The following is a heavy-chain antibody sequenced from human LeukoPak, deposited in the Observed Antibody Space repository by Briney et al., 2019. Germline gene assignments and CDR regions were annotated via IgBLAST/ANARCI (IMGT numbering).Heavy chain of an antibody. Sequence: SETLSLTCAVYGGSFSSYYWGWIRQPPGKGLEWIGSIYYSGSTYYNPSLKSRVTISVDTSKNQFSLKLSSVTAADTAVYYCARTQYYGSGRWFDPWGQGTLVTVSS. CDR2: IYYSGST. D-gene: IGHD3-10*01. CDR1: GGSFSSYY. V-gene: IGHV4-39*01. CDR3: ARTQYYGSGRWFDP. J-gene: IGHJ5*02.